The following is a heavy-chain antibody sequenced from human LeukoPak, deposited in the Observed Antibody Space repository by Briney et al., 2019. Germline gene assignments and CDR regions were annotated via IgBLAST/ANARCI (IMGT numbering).Heavy chain of an antibody. V-gene: IGHV4-59*12. CDR1: GGSISSYY. Sequence: PSEALSLTCTVSGGSISSYYWSWIRQPPGKGLEWIGYIYYSGSTNYNPSLKSRVTISIDTSKNQFSLRLSAVTAADTAVYYCARAASGGLLGDSWGQGTLVTVSS. CDR3: ARAASGGLLGDS. J-gene: IGHJ4*02. D-gene: IGHD3-16*02. CDR2: IYYSGST.